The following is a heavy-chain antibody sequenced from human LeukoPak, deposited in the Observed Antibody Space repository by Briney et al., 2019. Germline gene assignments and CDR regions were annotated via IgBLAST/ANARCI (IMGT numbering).Heavy chain of an antibody. Sequence: PSETLSLTCTVSGGSISSSSYYWGWIRQPPGEGLEWIGSIYYSGSTYYNPSLKSRVTISVDTSKNQFSLKLSSVTAADTAVYYCASAYCSSTSCYLGKIDYWGQGTLVTVSS. D-gene: IGHD2-2*01. CDR2: IYYSGST. CDR1: GGSISSSSYY. V-gene: IGHV4-39*01. J-gene: IGHJ4*02. CDR3: ASAYCSSTSCYLGKIDY.